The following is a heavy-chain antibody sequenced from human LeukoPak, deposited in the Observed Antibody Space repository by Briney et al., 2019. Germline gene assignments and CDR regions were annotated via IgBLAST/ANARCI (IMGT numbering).Heavy chain of an antibody. CDR3: ARDIHCGGDCYSGGPDYYGMDV. J-gene: IGHJ6*02. D-gene: IGHD2-21*02. CDR1: EFTFSSYT. V-gene: IGHV3-21*01. Sequence: GGSLRLSCAASEFTFSSYTMSWVRQAPGKGLEWVSSISSSSSYIYYADSVKGRFTISRDNSKNTLYLQMNSLRAEDTAVYYCARDIHCGGDCYSGGPDYYGMDVWGQGTTVTVSS. CDR2: ISSSSSYI.